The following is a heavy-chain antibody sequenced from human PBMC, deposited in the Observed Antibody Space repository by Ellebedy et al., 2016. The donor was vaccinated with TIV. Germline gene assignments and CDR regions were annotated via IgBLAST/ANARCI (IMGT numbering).Heavy chain of an antibody. CDR2: ISSSGDRT. J-gene: IGHJ4*02. CDR3: ATTNGYGTGWYGRNEY. CDR1: GFTFSSFV. Sequence: GESLKISCAASGFTFSSFVMSWVRQAPGKGLEWVSSISSSGDRTYFADSVKGRFTISRDNSKNTLSLHLDSLRAEDTAVYYCATTNGYGTGWYGRNEYWGQGALITVSS. D-gene: IGHD6-19*01. V-gene: IGHV3-23*01.